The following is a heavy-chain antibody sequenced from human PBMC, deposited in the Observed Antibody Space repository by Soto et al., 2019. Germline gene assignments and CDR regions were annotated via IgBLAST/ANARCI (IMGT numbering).Heavy chain of an antibody. Sequence: EVQLLESGGGLVQPGGSLRLSCAASGFTFSNYAMSWVRQAPGKGLEWVSGISGSGGSTYYAESVKGRFTVSRDNSKNTLYLQMNSLRAEDTAVFYCAKEDGHGNGCFDYWGQGTLVTVSS. CDR1: GFTFSNYA. D-gene: IGHD1-26*01. V-gene: IGHV3-23*01. CDR2: ISGSGGST. CDR3: AKEDGHGNGCFDY. J-gene: IGHJ4*02.